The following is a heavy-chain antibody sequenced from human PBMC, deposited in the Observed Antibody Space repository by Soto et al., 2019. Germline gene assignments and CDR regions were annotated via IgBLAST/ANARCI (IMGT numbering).Heavy chain of an antibody. CDR2: ISWSSGSI. CDR3: ARTTVTTGFYYGMDL. Sequence: GGSLRLSCVASQFTFSRYWMGWLRQAPGKGLEWVSGISWSSGSIGYAASVKGRFTISRDNDGNSLFLQMNGLRSDDTALYYCARTTVTTGFYYGMDLWGQGTMVTVSS. V-gene: IGHV3-9*01. D-gene: IGHD4-17*01. J-gene: IGHJ6*02. CDR1: QFTFSRYW.